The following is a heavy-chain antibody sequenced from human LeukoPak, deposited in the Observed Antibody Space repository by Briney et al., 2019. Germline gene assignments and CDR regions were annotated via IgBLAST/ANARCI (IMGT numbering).Heavy chain of an antibody. J-gene: IGHJ6*02. CDR2: IWYDGSNK. D-gene: IGHD2-15*01. Sequence: GGSLRLSCAASGFTFSSYGMHWGRQAPGKGLEWGAVIWYDGSNKYYADSVKGRFTISRDNSKNTLYLQMNSLRAEGTAVYYWAREPGGWVVVASYGMDVWSQGTTVTVSS. CDR3: AREPGGWVVVASYGMDV. CDR1: GFTFSSYG. V-gene: IGHV3-33*01.